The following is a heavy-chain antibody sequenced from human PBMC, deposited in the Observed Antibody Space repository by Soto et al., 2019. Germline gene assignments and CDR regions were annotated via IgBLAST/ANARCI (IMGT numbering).Heavy chain of an antibody. CDR1: GFTFSSYA. CDR2: FSGSDGST. Sequence: EVQLLESGGGLVQPGGSLRLSCAASGFTFSSYAMNWVRQAPGKGLEWVSVFSGSDGSTYSADSVKGRFTISRDNSKNTLNLQMNSLRAEDTAVYYCARRSSSWYFDYWGQGTLVTVSS. J-gene: IGHJ4*02. D-gene: IGHD6-13*01. CDR3: ARRSSSWYFDY. V-gene: IGHV3-23*01.